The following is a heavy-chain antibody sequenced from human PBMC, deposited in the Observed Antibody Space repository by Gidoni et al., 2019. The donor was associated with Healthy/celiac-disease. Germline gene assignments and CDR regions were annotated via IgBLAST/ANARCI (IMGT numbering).Heavy chain of an antibody. J-gene: IGHJ6*02. CDR2: IYYSGST. Sequence: QVQLQESGPGLVKPSETLSLTCTVSGGPISSYDWSWIRQPPGKGLEWIGYIYYSGSTNYNPSLKSRVTISVDTSKNQFSLKLSSVTAADTAVYYCARVPLGYCSSTSCPGAYYYGMDVWGQGTTVTVSS. CDR1: GGPISSYD. CDR3: ARVPLGYCSSTSCPGAYYYGMDV. D-gene: IGHD2-2*01. V-gene: IGHV4-59*01.